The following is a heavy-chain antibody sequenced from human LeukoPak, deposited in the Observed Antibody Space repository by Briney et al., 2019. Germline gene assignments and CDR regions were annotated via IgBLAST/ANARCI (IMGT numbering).Heavy chain of an antibody. D-gene: IGHD1-26*01. J-gene: IGHJ3*02. V-gene: IGHV4-59*08. CDR3: ARHTLVGARNAFDI. CDR2: MYYRGNT. CDR1: GGSISSYY. Sequence: PSETLSLTCNASGGSISSYYWSWIRQPPGKGLEWIGYMYYRGNTNYNPSLKSRVTTSVDSSKNQFSLKLSSVTAADTAVYYCARHTLVGARNAFDIWGQGTMVTVSS.